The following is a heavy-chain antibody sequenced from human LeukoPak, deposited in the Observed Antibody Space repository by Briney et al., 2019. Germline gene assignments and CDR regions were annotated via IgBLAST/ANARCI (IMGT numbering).Heavy chain of an antibody. D-gene: IGHD5-18*01. Sequence: AGGSLRLSCTASGFTFGDYAMSWFRQAPGKGLDWVGFIRSKAYGGTTEYAASVKGRFTISRDDSKSIAYLQMNSLKTEDTAVYYCTRDKSHSPGYSYEYYYYYYGMDVWGQGTTVTVSS. CDR2: IRSKAYGGTT. V-gene: IGHV3-49*03. CDR3: TRDKSHSPGYSYEYYYYYYGMDV. J-gene: IGHJ6*02. CDR1: GFTFGDYA.